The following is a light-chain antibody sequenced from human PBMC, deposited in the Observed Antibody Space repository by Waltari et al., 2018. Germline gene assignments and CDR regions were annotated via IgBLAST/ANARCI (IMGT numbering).Light chain of an antibody. J-gene: IGLJ3*02. Sequence: QSVLTQPPSASGTPGQRVTISCSGSSSTIGSNYVYWYQHLPGTALKLLIYRNDQRPSGVPDRFSGSKSGTSASLAISELRSEDEADYYCVAWDDSLSATVFGGGTKLTVL. CDR3: VAWDDSLSATV. CDR2: RND. CDR1: SSTIGSNY. V-gene: IGLV1-47*01.